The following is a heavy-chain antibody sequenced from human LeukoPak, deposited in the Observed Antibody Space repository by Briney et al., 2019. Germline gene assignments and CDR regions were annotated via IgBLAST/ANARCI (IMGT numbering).Heavy chain of an antibody. CDR1: GASISSYY. Sequence: SDTLSLTCTVSGASISSYYWSWIRQPPAKGLEWIGYIYYTGTTKFNPSLRSRLTISLDTSSNQFSLKLNSVTAADTAVYFCASYSSGWFDPWGQGTLVTVSS. V-gene: IGHV4-59*07. D-gene: IGHD2-21*01. CDR2: IYYTGTT. J-gene: IGHJ5*02. CDR3: ASYSSGWFDP.